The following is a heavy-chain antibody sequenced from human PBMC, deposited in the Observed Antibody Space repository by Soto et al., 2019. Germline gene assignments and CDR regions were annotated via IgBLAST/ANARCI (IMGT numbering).Heavy chain of an antibody. CDR2: IDPSDSYT. J-gene: IGHJ6*02. V-gene: IGHV5-10-1*01. D-gene: IGHD5-12*01. Sequence: PGESLKISCKGSGYSFTSYWITWVRQMPGKGLEWMGRIDPSDSYTNYSPSFQGHVTISADKSISTAYLQWSSLKASDTAMYYCARLPMATGRGYSGMDVWGQGATVTISS. CDR1: GYSFTSYW. CDR3: ARLPMATGRGYSGMDV.